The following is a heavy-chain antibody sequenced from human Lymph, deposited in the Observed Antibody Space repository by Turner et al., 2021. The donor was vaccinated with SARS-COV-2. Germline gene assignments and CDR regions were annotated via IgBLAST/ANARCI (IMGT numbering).Heavy chain of an antibody. D-gene: IGHD5-18*01. Sequence: QVQLGQSGAEVKKPGASVKVSCKASGYTFTSYYMHWVRQAPGQGLEWMGIINPSGGSTSYDQKFQGRVTMTRDTSTSTVYMELSSLRSEDTAVYYCARDPPIQIWVDYFYYGMDVWGQGTTVTVSS. V-gene: IGHV1-46*01. CDR2: INPSGGST. J-gene: IGHJ6*02. CDR3: ARDPPIQIWVDYFYYGMDV. CDR1: GYTFTSYY.